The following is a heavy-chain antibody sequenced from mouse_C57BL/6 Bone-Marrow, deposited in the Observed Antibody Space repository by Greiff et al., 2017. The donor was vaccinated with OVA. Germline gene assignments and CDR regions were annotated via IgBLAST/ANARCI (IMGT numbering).Heavy chain of an antibody. CDR2: IDPANGNT. Sequence: VQLKESVAELVRPGASVKLSCTASGFNIKNTYMHWVKQRPEQGLEWIGRIDPANGNTKYAPKFQGKATITADTSSNTAYLQLSSLTSEDTAVYYCARRDPFYYDYDDWYFDVWGTGTTVTVSS. V-gene: IGHV14-3*01. CDR3: ARRDPFYYDYDDWYFDV. D-gene: IGHD2-4*01. CDR1: GFNIKNTY. J-gene: IGHJ1*03.